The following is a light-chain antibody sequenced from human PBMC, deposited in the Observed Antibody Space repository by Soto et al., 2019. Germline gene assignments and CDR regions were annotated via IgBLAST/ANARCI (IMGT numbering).Light chain of an antibody. Sequence: EIVMTQSPGTLSVSPGERATLSCRASQSVSVNLAWYQQKPGQAPRLLIYGVSTRATGIPARFSGSESGTEFTLTISRLKSEDFAVYYCQQYNDWPFTFGPGTKVYIK. J-gene: IGKJ3*01. V-gene: IGKV3-15*01. CDR1: QSVSVN. CDR2: GVS. CDR3: QQYNDWPFT.